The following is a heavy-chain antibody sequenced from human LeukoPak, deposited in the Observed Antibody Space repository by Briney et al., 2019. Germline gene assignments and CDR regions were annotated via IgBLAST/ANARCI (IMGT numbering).Heavy chain of an antibody. J-gene: IGHJ4*02. CDR2: IYAAGGT. V-gene: IGHV3-66*01. CDR3: GSSNLLTGYYFLNF. D-gene: IGHD3-9*01. Sequence: PGGSLRLSCAASGFTVSDNYMTWVRQAPGKGLEWVSLIYAAGGTYFADSVGGRFTISRDNSKNTVYLQMNNLGVDDTAVYYCGSSNLLTGYYFLNFWGQGTLVTVSS. CDR1: GFTVSDNY.